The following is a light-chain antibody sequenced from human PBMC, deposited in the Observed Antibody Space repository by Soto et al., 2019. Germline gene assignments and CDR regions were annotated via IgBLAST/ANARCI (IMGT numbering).Light chain of an antibody. J-gene: IGLJ3*02. V-gene: IGLV2-23*01. CDR1: SSDVGTYNL. Sequence: QSALTQPASVSGSPGQSITISCTGTSSDVGTYNLVSWYQHHPGKAPKLMISEGSERPSGVSNRFSGSKSGNTASLTISGLQAEDEADYYCCSYASGNSWVFGGGTKL. CDR2: EGS. CDR3: CSYASGNSWV.